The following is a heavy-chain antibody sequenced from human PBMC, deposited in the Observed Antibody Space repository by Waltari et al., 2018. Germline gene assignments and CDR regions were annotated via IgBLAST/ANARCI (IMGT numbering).Heavy chain of an antibody. CDR1: GFTFSTHN. J-gene: IGHJ4*02. CDR2: NDVSTGAS. CDR3: AKGGIEARLTDY. Sequence: EVHLVESGGGLVQPGGSLRLSCAASGFTFSTHNMGWLRQAPGKGLEWVSINDVSTGASHYADSVKGRFSISRDNPKNTLYLQMISLRAEDTAVYYCAKGGIEARLTDYWGQGTLVTVSS. V-gene: IGHV3-23*04. D-gene: IGHD5-12*01.